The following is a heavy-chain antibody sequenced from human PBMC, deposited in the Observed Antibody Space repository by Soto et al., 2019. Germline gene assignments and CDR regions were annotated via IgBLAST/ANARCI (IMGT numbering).Heavy chain of an antibody. CDR2: TSYDENYK. V-gene: IGHV3-30*04. CDR3: ARQGGSSGIWYFDY. Sequence: QVQLVESGGGVVQPGRSLRLSCAASGFTFSGYAMHWVRQAPGKGLEWVAATSYDENYKYYADSVKGRFTISRDNSKNTLFLQMNSLRTEDTAVYYCARQGGSSGIWYFDYWGQGSQVTVSS. CDR1: GFTFSGYA. D-gene: IGHD6-6*01. J-gene: IGHJ4*02.